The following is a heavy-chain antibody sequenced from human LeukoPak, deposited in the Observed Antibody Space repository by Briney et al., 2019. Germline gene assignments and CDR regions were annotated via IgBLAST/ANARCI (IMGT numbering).Heavy chain of an antibody. CDR2: IRGDGRAT. CDR3: ARDRAYYYGSGSYAPLSDY. CDR1: GFIFPDYW. D-gene: IGHD3-10*01. V-gene: IGHV3-74*03. J-gene: IGHJ4*02. Sequence: GGSLGLSCAASGFIFPDYWMHWVRQAPGKELVWVARIRGDGRATTYADSVKGRFTISRDNAKNSLYLQMNSLRAEDTAVYYCARDRAYYYGSGSYAPLSDYWGQGTLVTVSS.